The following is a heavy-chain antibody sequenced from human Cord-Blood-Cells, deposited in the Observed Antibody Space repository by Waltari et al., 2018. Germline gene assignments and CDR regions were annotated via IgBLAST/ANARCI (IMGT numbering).Heavy chain of an antibody. V-gene: IGHV3-30-3*01. CDR3: ASELIDAFDI. CDR2: ISYDGSNK. Sequence: QVPLVASGGGVVQPGRFRRLSCAGSGFTLRSYAMHGVRRAPGKGLEWVAVISYDGSNKYYADSVKGRFTISRDNSKNTLYLQMNSLRAEDTAVYYCASELIDAFDIWGQGTMVTVSS. CDR1: GFTLRSYA. J-gene: IGHJ3*02.